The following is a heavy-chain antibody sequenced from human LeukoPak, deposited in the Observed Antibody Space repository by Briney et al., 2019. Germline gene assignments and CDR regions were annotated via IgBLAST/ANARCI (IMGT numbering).Heavy chain of an antibody. CDR1: GVSISSADY. J-gene: IGHJ3*02. Sequence: SQTLSLTCTVSGVSISSADYWSWIRQPPGKGLGWVGYIHHSGRTHYNPSLKSRATLSLDTSRNQFSLKLTSVTAADTAVYYCAREVDVPSTSDGFDIWGQGTVVTVSS. V-gene: IGHV4-31*03. D-gene: IGHD2-15*01. CDR3: AREVDVPSTSDGFDI. CDR2: IHHSGRT.